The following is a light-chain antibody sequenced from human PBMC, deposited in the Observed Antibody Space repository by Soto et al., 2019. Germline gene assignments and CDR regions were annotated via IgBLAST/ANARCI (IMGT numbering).Light chain of an antibody. J-gene: IGLJ1*01. Sequence: QSVLTQPPSASGTPGQIVAISCSGSSSNIGSNTVTWYQQLPGTAPKLLIYSTSQRSSGVPGRFSGSKSGTSASLAITGLQADDEGDYYCQSYDSTLSARYVFGTGTKVTVL. CDR2: STS. CDR1: SSNIGSNT. V-gene: IGLV1-44*01. CDR3: QSYDSTLSARYV.